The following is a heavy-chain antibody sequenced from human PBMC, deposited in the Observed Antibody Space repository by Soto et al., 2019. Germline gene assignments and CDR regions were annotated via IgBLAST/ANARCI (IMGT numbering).Heavy chain of an antibody. CDR1: GFTFSNAW. Sequence: EVQLVESGGGLVKPGGSLRLSCAASGFTFSNAWMNWVRQAPGKGLEWVGRIKSKTDGGTTDYAAPVKGRFTISRDDSKNTLYLQMHSLKTEDTAVYYCTTDYYDSSGYVLFVYWGPGTLVTVSS. CDR3: TTDYYDSSGYVLFVY. CDR2: IKSKTDGGTT. J-gene: IGHJ4*02. V-gene: IGHV3-15*07. D-gene: IGHD3-22*01.